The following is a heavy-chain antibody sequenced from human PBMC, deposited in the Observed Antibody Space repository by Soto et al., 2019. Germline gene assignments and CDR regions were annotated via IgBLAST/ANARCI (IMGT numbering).Heavy chain of an antibody. CDR2: MNPNSGNT. D-gene: IGHD3-22*01. Sequence: QVQLVQSGAEVKKPGASVKVSCKASGYTFTSYDINWVRQAPGQGLEWMGWMNPNSGNTGYAQRFQGRVTMTRSTSISTAYMELSCLRADDTAVYYCAGGQPVVVFMDWFDPWGQGTLVTVSS. V-gene: IGHV1-8*01. J-gene: IGHJ5*02. CDR3: AGGQPVVVFMDWFDP. CDR1: GYTFTSYD.